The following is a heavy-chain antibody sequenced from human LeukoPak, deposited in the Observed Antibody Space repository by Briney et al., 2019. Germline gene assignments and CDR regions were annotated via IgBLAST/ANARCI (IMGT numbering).Heavy chain of an antibody. CDR1: EYSFSGYW. Sequence: GESLKISCKGSEYSFSGYWIGWVRQLPGKGLEWMGIIYPGDSDTRYSPSFQGQVTMSADKSIITAYLHWSSLKASDTAMYYRTRRYEDCDGNNCYSAFDSWGQGTLVTVSS. V-gene: IGHV5-51*01. D-gene: IGHD2-15*01. CDR2: IYPGDSDT. CDR3: TRRYEDCDGNNCYSAFDS. J-gene: IGHJ4*02.